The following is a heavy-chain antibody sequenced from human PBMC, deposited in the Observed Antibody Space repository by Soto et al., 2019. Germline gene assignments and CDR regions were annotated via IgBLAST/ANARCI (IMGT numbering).Heavy chain of an antibody. D-gene: IGHD3-10*01. CDR1: GFTVSNYH. CDR2: VYADGAT. V-gene: IGHV3-66*01. Sequence: ESGGGLVQPGESLRLSCAASGFTVSNYHMTWVRQAPGKGLEWVSAVYADGATSHADSVKDRFTVSRDNSRNTLNLQMSGLRAEDTAVYYCGRSGGGLDYWGQGTLVTVSS. CDR3: GRSGGGLDY. J-gene: IGHJ4*02.